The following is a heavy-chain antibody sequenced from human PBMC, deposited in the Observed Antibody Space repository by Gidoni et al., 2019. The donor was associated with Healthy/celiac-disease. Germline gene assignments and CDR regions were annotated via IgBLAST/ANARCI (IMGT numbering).Heavy chain of an antibody. V-gene: IGHV1-69*01. D-gene: IGHD3-9*01. CDR1: GGTFSSFA. Sequence: QVQLVQSGAEVKKPGSSVKGSCKASGGTFSSFAISWVRQAPGQGLECVGGIIPIFGTANYAQKFQGRVTITADESTSTAYMELSSLRSEDTAVYYCGRARYTTKHAFDIWGQGTMVTVSS. CDR2: IIPIFGTA. CDR3: GRARYTTKHAFDI. J-gene: IGHJ3*02.